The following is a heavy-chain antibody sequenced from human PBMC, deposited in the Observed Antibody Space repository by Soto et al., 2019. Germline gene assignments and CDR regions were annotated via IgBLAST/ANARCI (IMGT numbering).Heavy chain of an antibody. CDR1: RYCCDSYG. Sequence: GGDRRLRCAAPRYCCDSYGMSWVRQAPGKGLEWVSAISGSGGSTYYADSVKGRFTISRDNSKNTLYLQMSSLRAEDSAVYYCAKIYGLSEYAFHYW. CDR2: ISGSGGST. CDR3: AKIYGLSEYAFHY. J-gene: IGHJ4*01. V-gene: IGHV3-23*01. D-gene: IGHD4-17*01.